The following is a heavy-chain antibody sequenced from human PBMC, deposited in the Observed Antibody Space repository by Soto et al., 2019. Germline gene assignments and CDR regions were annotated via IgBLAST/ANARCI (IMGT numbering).Heavy chain of an antibody. Sequence: ESGGGVVQPGTSLRLSCEASGFPFGSHGMPWVRQAPGKGLEWVGFIWYDGSHEDYAASVRGRFTISRDDSKNTLYLQMDNLRGEDTGIYYCARDVAATGAARWLDPWGQGTLVSDSS. CDR2: IWYDGSHE. CDR3: ARDVAATGAARWLDP. V-gene: IGHV3-33*01. J-gene: IGHJ5*02. D-gene: IGHD1-1*01. CDR1: GFPFGSHG.